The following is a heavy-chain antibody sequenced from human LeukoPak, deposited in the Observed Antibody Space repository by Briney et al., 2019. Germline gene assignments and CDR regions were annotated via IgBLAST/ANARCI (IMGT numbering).Heavy chain of an antibody. J-gene: IGHJ3*02. CDR1: GDSFVTNNVA. CDR2: TYLRSKWYN. Sequence: SQTLSLTCAISGDSFVTNNVAWNWIRQSPSRGLEGLGRTYLRSKWYNEYAVSVKTPITINPDTSTNHFSLQLNPGIPEDTAVYYCTRGEYSGFDIWGQGKMVTVSS. CDR3: TRGEYSGFDI. D-gene: IGHD3-10*01. V-gene: IGHV6-1*01.